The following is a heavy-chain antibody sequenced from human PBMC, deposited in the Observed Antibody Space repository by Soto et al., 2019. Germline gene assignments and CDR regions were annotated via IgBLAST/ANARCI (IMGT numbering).Heavy chain of an antibody. J-gene: IGHJ3*02. CDR3: ARVPPGGYSGYDSAFDI. Sequence: GGSLRLSCAASGFSVSVYYMTWLRQAPGKGLEWVSAIYSDGSTYYADSVKGRFTLSRDKSKNTLFLQMNSLRAGDTAMYYCARVPPGGYSGYDSAFDIWGQGTMVTVSS. CDR2: IYSDGST. V-gene: IGHV3-66*01. D-gene: IGHD5-12*01. CDR1: GFSVSVYY.